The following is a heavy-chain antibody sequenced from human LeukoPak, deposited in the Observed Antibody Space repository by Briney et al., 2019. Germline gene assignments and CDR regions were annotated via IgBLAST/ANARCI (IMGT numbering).Heavy chain of an antibody. V-gene: IGHV4-4*07. CDR2: IYTSGST. Sequence: SETLSLTCTVSGGSISSYYWSWIRQPAGKGLEWIGRIYTSGSTNYNPSLKSRVTISVDTSKNQFSLKLSSVTAADTAVYYCAREYYYDSSGYYYDPHWFDPWGQGTLVTVSS. D-gene: IGHD3-22*01. J-gene: IGHJ5*02. CDR1: GGSISSYY. CDR3: AREYYYDSSGYYYDPHWFDP.